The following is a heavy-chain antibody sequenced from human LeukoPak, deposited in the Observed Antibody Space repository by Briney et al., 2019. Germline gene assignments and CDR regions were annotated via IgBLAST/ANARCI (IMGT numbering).Heavy chain of an antibody. J-gene: IGHJ6*04. D-gene: IGHD2-2*01. CDR2: IYYSGST. Sequence: SETLSLTCAVYGGSFSGYYWAWIRQPPGKGLEWIGNIYYSGSTYYNSSLKSRVTISVDTSKNQFSLKLSSVTAADTAVYYCARDPLGYCSSTSCPTDVWGKGTTVTISS. CDR3: ARDPLGYCSSTSCPTDV. V-gene: IGHV4-34*01. CDR1: GGSFSGYY.